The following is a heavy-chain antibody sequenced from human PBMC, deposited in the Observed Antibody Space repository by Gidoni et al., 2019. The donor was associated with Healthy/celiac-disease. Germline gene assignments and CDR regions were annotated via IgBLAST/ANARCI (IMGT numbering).Heavy chain of an antibody. D-gene: IGHD1-26*01. CDR1: GGSFSGSS. CDR3: ARVLSGGY. J-gene: IGHJ4*02. V-gene: IGHV4-34*01. Sequence: QVQLQQWGAGLLKPSETLSLTCAVYGGSFSGSSGSWIRQPPGKGLEWIGEINHSGSTNYNPSLKSRVTISVDTSKNQFSLKLSSVTAADTAVYYCARVLSGGYWGQGTLVTVSS. CDR2: INHSGST.